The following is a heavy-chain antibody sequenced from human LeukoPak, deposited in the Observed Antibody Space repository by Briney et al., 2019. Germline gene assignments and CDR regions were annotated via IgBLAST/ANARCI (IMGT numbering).Heavy chain of an antibody. CDR1: GGTFSSYA. J-gene: IGHJ6*03. CDR2: IIPIFGTA. D-gene: IGHD1-26*01. CDR3: ARARSDDYYYYYMDV. V-gene: IGHV1-69*05. Sequence: SVKVSCKASGGTFSSYAISWVRQAPGQGLEWMGRIIPIFGTANYAQKSQGRVTITTDESTSTAYMELSSLRSEDTAVYYCARARSDDYYYYYMDVWGKGTTVTVSS.